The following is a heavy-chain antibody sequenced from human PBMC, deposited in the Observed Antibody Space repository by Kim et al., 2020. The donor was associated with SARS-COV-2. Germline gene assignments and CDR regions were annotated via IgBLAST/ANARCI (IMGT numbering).Heavy chain of an antibody. V-gene: IGHV1-18*01. J-gene: IGHJ5*02. CDR3: ARDPTGLKLLWFGEPWGNWFDP. CDR2: ISAYNGNT. CDR1: GYTFTSYG. Sequence: ASVKVSCKASGYTFTSYGISWVRQAPGQGLEWMGWISAYNGNTNYAQKLQGRVTMTTDTSTSTAYMELRSLRSDDTAVYYCARDPTGLKLLWFGEPWGNWFDPWGQGTLVTVSS. D-gene: IGHD3-10*01.